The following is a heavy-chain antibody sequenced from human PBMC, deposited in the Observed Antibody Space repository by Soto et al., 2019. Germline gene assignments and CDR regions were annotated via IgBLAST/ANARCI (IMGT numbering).Heavy chain of an antibody. D-gene: IGHD2-15*01. CDR2: IASTGSPI. V-gene: IGHV3-48*03. Sequence: PGGSLRLSCAASGFTFSSYEMIWVRQAPGKGLEWVSYIASTGSPIYYADSAKGRFTISRDNAKNALYLQMNSLRAEDTGVYYCARDVGGNISPWGQGTLVTVSS. J-gene: IGHJ4*02. CDR3: ARDVGGNISP. CDR1: GFTFSSYE.